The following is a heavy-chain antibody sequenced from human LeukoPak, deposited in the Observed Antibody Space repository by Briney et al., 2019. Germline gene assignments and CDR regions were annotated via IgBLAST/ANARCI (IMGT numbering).Heavy chain of an antibody. CDR1: GFTFSSYA. Sequence: GGSLRLSCAASGFTFSSYAMSWVRQAPGKGLELVSGISGSGGTTYYADSVKGRFTISRDNSKDTLYLQMNSLRAEDTAVYYCATSPVRGYYYRPNYYFDYWGQGTLVTVSS. CDR2: ISGSGGTT. V-gene: IGHV3-23*01. CDR3: ATSPVRGYYYRPNYYFDY. J-gene: IGHJ4*02. D-gene: IGHD3-22*01.